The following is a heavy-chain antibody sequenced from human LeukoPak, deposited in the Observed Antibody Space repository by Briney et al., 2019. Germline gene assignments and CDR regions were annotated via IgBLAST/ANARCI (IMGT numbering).Heavy chain of an antibody. CDR1: GGSFSGYY. CDR2: INHSGST. CDR3: ARDGGDDYGDYNDAFDI. J-gene: IGHJ3*02. V-gene: IGHV4-34*01. D-gene: IGHD4-17*01. Sequence: PSETLSLTCAVYGGSFSGYYWSWIRQPPGKGPEWIGEINHSGSTNYNPSLKSRVTISVDASKNQFSLKLSSVTAADTAVYYCARDGGDDYGDYNDAFDIWGQGTMVTVSS.